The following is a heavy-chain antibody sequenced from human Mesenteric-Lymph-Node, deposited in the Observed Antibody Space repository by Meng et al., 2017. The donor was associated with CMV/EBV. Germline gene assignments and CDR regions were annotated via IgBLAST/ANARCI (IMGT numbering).Heavy chain of an antibody. V-gene: IGHV1-2*02. CDR1: GGTFSSYA. J-gene: IGHJ5*02. Sequence: ASVKVSCKASGGTFSSYAISWVRQAPGQGLEWMGWINPNSGDTNYAQNFQGRVTMTRDTSINTAYMELSSLKFDDTAVYYCARMSSWGHWFDPWGQGTLVTVSS. CDR2: INPNSGDT. CDR3: ARMSSWGHWFDP. D-gene: IGHD2-2*01.